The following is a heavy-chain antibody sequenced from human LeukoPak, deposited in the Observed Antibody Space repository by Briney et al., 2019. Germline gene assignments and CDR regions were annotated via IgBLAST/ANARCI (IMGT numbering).Heavy chain of an antibody. CDR3: ARGRTWPSTYGMDV. D-gene: IGHD1-1*01. CDR2: IWYDGSNK. J-gene: IGHJ6*02. Sequence: GGSLRLSCAASGFTISSYGMHWVRQAPGKGLEWVAVIWYDGSNKYYADSVKGRFTISRDNSKNTLYLQMNSLRAEDTAVYYCARGRTWPSTYGMDVWGQGTTVTVSS. V-gene: IGHV3-33*01. CDR1: GFTISSYG.